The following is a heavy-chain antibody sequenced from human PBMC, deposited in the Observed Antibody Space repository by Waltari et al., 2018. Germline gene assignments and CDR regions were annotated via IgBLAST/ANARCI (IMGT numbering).Heavy chain of an antibody. J-gene: IGHJ4*02. CDR3: ARDPARRADY. V-gene: IGHV3-7*01. CDR1: GCALSNYW. CDR2: IKPDGSQT. Sequence: EVQLVESGGGWVQPGGSLRLSCVAAGCALSNYWMHWVRQAPGKGLEWVAHIKPDGSQTDYVDSVKGRFAISRDNARNSLYLQMNSLRADDTAIYYCARDPARRADYWGQGTLVTVSS.